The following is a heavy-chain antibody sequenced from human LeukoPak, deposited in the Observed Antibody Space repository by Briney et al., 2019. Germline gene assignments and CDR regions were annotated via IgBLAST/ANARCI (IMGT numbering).Heavy chain of an antibody. Sequence: SETLSLTCTVSGGSINSGGYYWSWIRQHPGKGLEWIGYIYYSGSTYYNPSLKSRVTISVDTSKNQFSLKLSSVTAADTAVYYCARAERTYDYVWGSYRSAFDPWGQGTLVTVSS. J-gene: IGHJ5*02. CDR1: GGSINSGGYY. CDR3: ARAERTYDYVWGSYRSAFDP. D-gene: IGHD3-16*02. CDR2: IYYSGST. V-gene: IGHV4-31*03.